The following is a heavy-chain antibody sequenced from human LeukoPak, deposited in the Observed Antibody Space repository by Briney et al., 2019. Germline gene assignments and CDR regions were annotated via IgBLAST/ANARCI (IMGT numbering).Heavy chain of an antibody. CDR1: GFTFSNYW. V-gene: IGHV3-7*03. CDR3: ARDPRTAVTSSFDY. D-gene: IGHD4-17*01. J-gene: IGHJ4*02. CDR2: IKEDGSEK. Sequence: GGSLRLSCAASGFTFSNYWMSWVRQAPGKGLEWVANIKEDGSEKNYVDSVRGRFTISRDNAKNSLYLQINSLRAEDTAVYYCARDPRTAVTSSFDYWGQGTLVTVS.